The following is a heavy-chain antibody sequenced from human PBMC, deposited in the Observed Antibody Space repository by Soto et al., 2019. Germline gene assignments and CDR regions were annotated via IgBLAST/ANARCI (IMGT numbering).Heavy chain of an antibody. D-gene: IGHD4-17*01. Sequence: ASVKVSCKASGYTFTRYGIGWARQAPGQGLEWMGWMNPKSGHTGSAQKFQGRVTMTRDTSISTAYMELSSLRSEDTAIYYCARTDGDLDVWGQGTTVTVSS. CDR1: GYTFTRYG. V-gene: IGHV1-8*01. CDR2: MNPKSGHT. CDR3: ARTDGDLDV. J-gene: IGHJ6*02.